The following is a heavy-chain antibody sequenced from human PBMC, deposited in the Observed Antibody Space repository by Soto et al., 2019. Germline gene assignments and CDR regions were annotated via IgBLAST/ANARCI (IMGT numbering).Heavy chain of an antibody. CDR2: INPNSGGT. D-gene: IGHD6-13*01. Sequence: GASVKVSCKASGYTFTGYYMHWVRQAPGQGLEWMGWINPNSGGTNYAQKFQGWVTMTRDTSISTAYMELSRLRSDDTAVYYCARVTIVAAGTSVYYYGMHGWGQGIMVTVSS. V-gene: IGHV1-2*04. CDR3: ARVTIVAAGTSVYYYGMHG. J-gene: IGHJ6*02. CDR1: GYTFTGYY.